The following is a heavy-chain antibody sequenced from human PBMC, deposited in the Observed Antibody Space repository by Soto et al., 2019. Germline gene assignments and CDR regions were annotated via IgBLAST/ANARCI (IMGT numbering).Heavy chain of an antibody. CDR1: GGSFSGYY. V-gene: IGHV4-34*01. CDR3: ARSPGAAAGIDY. J-gene: IGHJ4*02. Sequence: SETRSLTCAVYGGSFSGYYWSWIRQPPGKGLEWIGEINHSGSTNYNPSLKSRVTISVDTSKNQFSLKLSSVAAAATAVYYCARSPGAAAGIDYWGQGTLVTVS. D-gene: IGHD6-13*01. CDR2: INHSGST.